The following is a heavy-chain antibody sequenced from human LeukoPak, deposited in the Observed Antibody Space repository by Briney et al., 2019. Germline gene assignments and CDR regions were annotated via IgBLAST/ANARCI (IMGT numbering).Heavy chain of an antibody. J-gene: IGHJ3*02. CDR1: GFTFSSYA. Sequence: GGSQRLSCAASGFTFSSYAMSWVRQAPGKGLEWVSAISGSGGSTYYADSVKGRFTISRDNSKNTLYPQMNSLRAEDTAVYYCAKSSRGMNEAFDIWGQGTMVTVSS. D-gene: IGHD3-16*01. V-gene: IGHV3-23*01. CDR3: AKSSRGMNEAFDI. CDR2: ISGSGGST.